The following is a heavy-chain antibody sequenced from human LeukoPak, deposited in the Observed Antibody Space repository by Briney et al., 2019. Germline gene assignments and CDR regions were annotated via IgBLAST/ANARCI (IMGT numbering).Heavy chain of an antibody. J-gene: IGHJ2*01. Sequence: SETLSLTCTVSGGSISSSFYYWGWIRQPPGKGLEWIGYIYYSGSTYYNPSLKSRVTISVDTSKNQFSLKLSSVTAADTAVYYCARDLFDGYNPWYFDLWGRGTLVTVSS. V-gene: IGHV4-31*03. CDR1: GGSISSSFYY. D-gene: IGHD5-24*01. CDR2: IYYSGST. CDR3: ARDLFDGYNPWYFDL.